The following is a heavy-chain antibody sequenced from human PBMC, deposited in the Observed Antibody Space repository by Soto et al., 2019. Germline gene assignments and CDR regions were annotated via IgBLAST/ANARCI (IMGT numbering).Heavy chain of an antibody. D-gene: IGHD3-10*01. V-gene: IGHV1-2*02. CDR1: GYTFTGYY. J-gene: IGHJ4*02. CDR2: INPNSGGT. Sequence: GASVKVSCKASGYTFTGYYMHWVRQAPGQGLEWMGWINPNSGGTNYAQKFQGRVTMTRDTSISTAYMELSRLRSDDTAVYYCARAYYYGSGSSGYWGQGTLVTVSS. CDR3: ARAYYYGSGSSGY.